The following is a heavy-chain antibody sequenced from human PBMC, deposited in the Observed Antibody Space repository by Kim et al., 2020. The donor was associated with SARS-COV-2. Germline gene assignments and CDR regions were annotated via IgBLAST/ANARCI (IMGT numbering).Heavy chain of an antibody. CDR2: ISYDGSNK. D-gene: IGHD6-13*01. J-gene: IGHJ4*02. Sequence: GGSLRLSCAASGFTFSSYGMHWVRQAPGKGLEWVAVISYDGSNKYYADSVKGRFTISRDNSKNTLYLQMNSLRAEDTAVYYCAKEKLLAAGTLGVFDYWGQGTLVTVSS. V-gene: IGHV3-30*18. CDR3: AKEKLLAAGTLGVFDY. CDR1: GFTFSSYG.